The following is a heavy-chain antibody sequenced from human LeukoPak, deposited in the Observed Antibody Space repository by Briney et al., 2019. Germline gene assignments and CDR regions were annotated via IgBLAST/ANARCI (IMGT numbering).Heavy chain of an antibody. V-gene: IGHV3-11*06. Sequence: GSLRLSCAASGFTFSDYYMSWIRQAPGKGLEWISYISSSGSYTIYADSVKGRFTISRDNAKNSLYLQMNSLRAEDTAIYYCVRDFRSADYWGQGTLVTVSS. CDR1: GFTFSDYY. CDR2: ISSSGSYT. CDR3: VRDFRSADY. J-gene: IGHJ4*02.